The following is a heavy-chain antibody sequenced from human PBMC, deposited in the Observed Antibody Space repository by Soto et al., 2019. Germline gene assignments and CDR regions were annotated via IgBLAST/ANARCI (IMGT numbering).Heavy chain of an antibody. CDR3: AKGLYYYGSGRHGMDV. CDR1: GFTFRSCA. CDR2: ISYDGSNK. J-gene: IGHJ6*02. Sequence: QVQLVESGGGVVQPGRSLRLSCAASGFTFRSCAMHWVRRAPGKGPAWEAVISYDGSNKLYSDSVKGRFTISRDNSKNTLYLQMNSLRAEDTAVYRCAKGLYYYGSGRHGMDVWGQGTTVTVSS. V-gene: IGHV3-30*18. D-gene: IGHD3-10*01.